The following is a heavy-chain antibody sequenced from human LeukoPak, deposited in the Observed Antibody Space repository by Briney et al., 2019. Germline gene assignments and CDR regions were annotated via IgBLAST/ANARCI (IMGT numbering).Heavy chain of an antibody. V-gene: IGHV1-69*04. CDR3: ARDLHDGYSYGY. CDR1: EGPFGSYA. D-gene: IGHD5-18*01. Sequence: ASVKVSCKVSEGPFGSYAISWVGQAPEQGFEGMGRIIPILGIANYAQKFQGRVTITADKSTSTAYMELSSLRSEDTAVYYCARDLHDGYSYGYWGQGTLVTVPS. J-gene: IGHJ4*02. CDR2: IIPILGIA.